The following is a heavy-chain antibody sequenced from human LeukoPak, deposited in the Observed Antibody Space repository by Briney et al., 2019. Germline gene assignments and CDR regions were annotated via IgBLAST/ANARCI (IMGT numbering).Heavy chain of an antibody. CDR1: GFTFSSYS. Sequence: GGSLRLSCATSGFTFSSYSMNWVGQAPGKGLEGVSYISSSSSTIYYADSVKGRFTISRDNAMNSVYLQMNSLRAEDTAVYYCARSKRNGFDIWGQGTMVTVSS. CDR3: ARSKRNGFDI. CDR2: ISSSSSTI. V-gene: IGHV3-48*01. J-gene: IGHJ3*02.